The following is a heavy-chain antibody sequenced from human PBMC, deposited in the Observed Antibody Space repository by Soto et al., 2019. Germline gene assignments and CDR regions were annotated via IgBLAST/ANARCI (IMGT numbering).Heavy chain of an antibody. J-gene: IGHJ5*02. V-gene: IGHV1-69*13. CDR3: ARGGRALIVATITNWFDP. D-gene: IGHD5-12*01. CDR1: GGTFSIYA. Sequence: SVKVSCKASGGTFSIYAISWVRQAPGQGLEWMGGIIPIFVTANYAQKFQGRFTITADESTSTAYMELSSLRSEDTAVYYCARGGRALIVATITNWFDPWGQGTLVTVSS. CDR2: IIPIFVTA.